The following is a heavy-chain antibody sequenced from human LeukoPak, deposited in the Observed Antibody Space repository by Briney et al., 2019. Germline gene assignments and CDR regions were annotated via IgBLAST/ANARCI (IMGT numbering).Heavy chain of an antibody. CDR3: ARLWEREIEGY. V-gene: IGHV1-69*13. CDR2: IIPIFGTA. J-gene: IGHJ4*02. CDR1: GGTFSSYA. D-gene: IGHD1-26*01. Sequence: GASVKVSCKACGGTFSSYAISWVRQAPGQGLEWMGGIIPIFGTANYAQKFQGRDTITADESTSTAYMELSSLRSDDTAVYYCARLWEREIEGYWGQGTLVTVSS.